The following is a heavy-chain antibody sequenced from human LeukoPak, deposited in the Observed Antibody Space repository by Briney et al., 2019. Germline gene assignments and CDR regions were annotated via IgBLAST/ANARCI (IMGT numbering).Heavy chain of an antibody. D-gene: IGHD3-10*01. CDR2: IYYSGST. CDR3: ARGPLLLWFGAPGGWFDP. CDR1: GGSISSYY. Sequence: SETLSLTCTVSGGSISSYYWSWIRQPPGKGLEWIGYIYYSGSTNYNPSLKSRVTISVDTSKNQFSLKLSSVTATDTAVYYCARGPLLLWFGAPGGWFDPWGQGTLVTVSS. V-gene: IGHV4-59*12. J-gene: IGHJ5*02.